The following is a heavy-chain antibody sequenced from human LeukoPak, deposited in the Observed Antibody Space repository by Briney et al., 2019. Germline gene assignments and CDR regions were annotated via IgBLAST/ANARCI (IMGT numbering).Heavy chain of an antibody. D-gene: IGHD3-10*01. CDR1: GFTFSSYG. CDR3: ANLNYYGSGSYHSDY. CDR2: IWYDGSNK. J-gene: IGHJ4*02. Sequence: GGSLRLSCAASGFTFSSYGMHWVRQAPGKGLEWVAVIWYDGSNKYYADSVKGRFTISRDNSKNTLYLQMNSLRAEDTAVYYCANLNYYGSGSYHSDYWGQGTLVTVSS. V-gene: IGHV3-30*02.